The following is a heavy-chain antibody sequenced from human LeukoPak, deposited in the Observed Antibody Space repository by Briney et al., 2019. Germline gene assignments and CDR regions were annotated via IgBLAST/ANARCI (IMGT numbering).Heavy chain of an antibody. CDR1: GGSFSGYY. Sequence: SETLCLTCAVYGGSFSGYYWSWIRQPPGKGLEWIGEINHSGSTNYNPSLKSRVTISVDTSKNQFSLKLSSVTAADTAVYYCASNVLRGDYWGQGTLVTVSS. CDR3: ASNVLRGDY. J-gene: IGHJ4*02. CDR2: INHSGST. V-gene: IGHV4-34*01. D-gene: IGHD3-16*01.